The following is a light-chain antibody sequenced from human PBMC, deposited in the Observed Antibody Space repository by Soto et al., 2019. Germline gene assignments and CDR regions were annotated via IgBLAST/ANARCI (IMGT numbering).Light chain of an antibody. V-gene: IGLV2-11*01. CDR1: GXDVGAYNY. CDR2: DVA. J-gene: IGLJ1*01. CDR3: CSYAGCYPYR. Sequence: QSVLTQPRSVSGSPGQSVTISCTGTGXDVGAYNYVSWYQQHPGRPPKLMIYDVARWPSGVPDRFSGSKSGNTASLTISGLQAEYESYYFCCSYAGCYPYRFCTGTKVTVL.